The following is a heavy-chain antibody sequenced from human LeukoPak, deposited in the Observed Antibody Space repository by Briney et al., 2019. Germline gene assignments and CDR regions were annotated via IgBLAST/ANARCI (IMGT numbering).Heavy chain of an antibody. CDR1: GFNFKAYN. D-gene: IGHD5-18*01. J-gene: IGHJ4*02. CDR2: ISSSANYI. Sequence: GGSLRLSCAASGFNFKAYNMNWIRQAPGKGLEWVSSISSSANYIYYADSLRGRFTIFRDNAKNSLYLQMNSLRVEYTAVYYCARDRGYSYGYDLYYWGRGTLITVSS. CDR3: ARDRGYSYGYDLYY. V-gene: IGHV3-21*01.